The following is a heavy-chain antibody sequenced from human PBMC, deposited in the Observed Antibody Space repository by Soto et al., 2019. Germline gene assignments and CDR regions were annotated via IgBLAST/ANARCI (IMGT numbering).Heavy chain of an antibody. CDR3: ARGNYYDSSGYYGLNFDY. V-gene: IGHV1-18*04. CDR1: GYTFTSYG. D-gene: IGHD3-22*01. Sequence: GASVKVSCKASGYTFTSYGIGWVRQAPGQGLEWMGWINGYNGDTNYAQKLQGRVTMTRNTSISTAYMELSSLRSEDTAVYYCARGNYYDSSGYYGLNFDYWGQGTLVTVSS. CDR2: INGYNGDT. J-gene: IGHJ4*02.